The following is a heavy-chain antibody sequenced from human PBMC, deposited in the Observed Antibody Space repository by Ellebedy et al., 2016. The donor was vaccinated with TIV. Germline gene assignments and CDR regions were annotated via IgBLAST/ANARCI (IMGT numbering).Heavy chain of an antibody. Sequence: GESLKISCEASGFTXXTYWLSWVRPPPGKGLEWVANIKQDGSEKYYVDSVKGRFTISRDHAKNSLYLQMNSLRAEDTAVYSGAKDTQTYSSSWYFFDYWGQGTLVTVSS. V-gene: IGHV3-7*03. CDR2: IKQDGSEK. J-gene: IGHJ4*02. CDR3: AKDTQTYSSSWYFFDY. CDR1: GFTXXTYW. D-gene: IGHD6-13*01.